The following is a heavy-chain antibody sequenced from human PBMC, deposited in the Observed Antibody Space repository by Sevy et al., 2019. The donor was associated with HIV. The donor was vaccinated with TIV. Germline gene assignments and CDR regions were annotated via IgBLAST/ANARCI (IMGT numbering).Heavy chain of an antibody. D-gene: IGHD2-8*01. CDR2: LSFGCGQI. CDR3: AREGCTKPHDY. J-gene: IGHJ4*02. CDR1: GFTFGKYS. V-gene: IGHV3-23*01. Sequence: GGSLRLSCPASGFTFGKYSMSWVRQPPGKGLEWVSTLSFGCGQINHADSVKGRFTISRDNSKNSLYLQMNNLRAEDTAVYYCAREGCTKPHDYWGQGTLVTVSS.